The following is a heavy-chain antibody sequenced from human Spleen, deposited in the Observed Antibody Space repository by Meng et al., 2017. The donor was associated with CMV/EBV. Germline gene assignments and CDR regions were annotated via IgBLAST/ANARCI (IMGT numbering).Heavy chain of an antibody. J-gene: IGHJ4*02. CDR1: GYSFSSYW. Sequence: KVSCKGSGYSFSSYWIGWVRQMPGKGLEWMGIIYPYDSDTRYSPSFQGQVTISADKSISTAYLQWSSLRASDTAIYYCARPDSYRYPFYFDYWGQGTLVTSPQ. D-gene: IGHD5-18*01. CDR2: IYPYDSDT. V-gene: IGHV5-51*01. CDR3: ARPDSYRYPFYFDY.